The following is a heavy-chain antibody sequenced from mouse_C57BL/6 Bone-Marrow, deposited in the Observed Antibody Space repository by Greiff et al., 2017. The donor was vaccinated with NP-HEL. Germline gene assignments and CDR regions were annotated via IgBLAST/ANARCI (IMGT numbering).Heavy chain of an antibody. CDR2: IDPENGDT. J-gene: IGHJ4*01. CDR3: TTGGSSPYAMDY. CDR1: GFNIKDDY. V-gene: IGHV14-4*01. D-gene: IGHD1-1*01. Sequence: EVQLQQSGAELVRPGASVKLSCTASGFNIKDDYMHWVKQRPEQGLEWIGWIDPENGDTDYPSKFQGQATITADTSSNTAYLQLSSLTSEDTAVYYCTTGGSSPYAMDYWGQGTSVTVSS.